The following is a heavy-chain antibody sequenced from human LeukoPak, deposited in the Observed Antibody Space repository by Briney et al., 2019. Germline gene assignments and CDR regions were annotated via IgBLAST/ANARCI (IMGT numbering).Heavy chain of an antibody. CDR1: GGSISSGGYY. CDR2: IYYSGST. Sequence: SETLSLTCTVSGGSISSGGYYWSWIRQHPGKGLEWIGYIYYSGSTYYNPSLKSRVTISVDTSKNQFSLNLSSVTAADTAVYYCARDSRDWNSLYYYYYYMDVWGKGTTVTVSS. D-gene: IGHD1-7*01. CDR3: ARDSRDWNSLYYYYYYMDV. V-gene: IGHV4-31*03. J-gene: IGHJ6*03.